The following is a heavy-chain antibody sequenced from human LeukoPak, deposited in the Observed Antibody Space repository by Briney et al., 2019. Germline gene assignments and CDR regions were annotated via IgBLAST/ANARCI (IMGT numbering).Heavy chain of an antibody. D-gene: IGHD1-14*01. Sequence: GGSLRLSCAASGFTFSSYAMHWVRQAPGKGLEWVSGISWNSGSIGYADSVKGRFTISRDNAKNSLYLQMNSLRAEDTAIYYCARVPPEDRTWYDPWGQGTLVTVSS. V-gene: IGHV3-9*01. CDR2: ISWNSGSI. CDR1: GFTFSSYA. J-gene: IGHJ5*02. CDR3: ARVPPEDRTWYDP.